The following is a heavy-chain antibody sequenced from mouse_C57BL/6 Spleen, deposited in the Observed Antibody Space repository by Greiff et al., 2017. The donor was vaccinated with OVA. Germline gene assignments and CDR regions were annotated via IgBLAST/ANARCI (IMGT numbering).Heavy chain of an antibody. Sequence: EVKLVESGGGLVKPGGSLKLSCAASGFTFSSYAMSWVRQTPEKRLEWVATISAGGSYTYSPDNVKGRFTISRDNAKNNLSLQMSHLKSEDTAMDYCAREGYGNYGAMDYWGQGTSVTVSA. D-gene: IGHD2-10*02. J-gene: IGHJ4*01. CDR1: GFTFSSYA. CDR3: AREGYGNYGAMDY. CDR2: ISAGGSYT. V-gene: IGHV5-4*01.